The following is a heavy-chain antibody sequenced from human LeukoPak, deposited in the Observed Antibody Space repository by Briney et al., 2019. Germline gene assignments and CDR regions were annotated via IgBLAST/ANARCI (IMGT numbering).Heavy chain of an antibody. CDR1: VYSFTSYG. V-gene: IGHV1-18*01. D-gene: IGHD5/OR15-5a*01. Sequence: GASEKVSCKSSVYSFTSYGIIWVRQAPGQELECMGRISGYNGNTNYAQKIQGRVTMTTNTSTSTAYMELRSLRSDDTAVYYCARSVFLDYWGQGTLVTVSS. J-gene: IGHJ4*02. CDR3: ARSVFLDY. CDR2: ISGYNGNT.